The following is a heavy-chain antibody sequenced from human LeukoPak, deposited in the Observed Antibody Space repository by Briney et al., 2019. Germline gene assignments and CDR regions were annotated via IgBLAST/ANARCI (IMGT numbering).Heavy chain of an antibody. CDR2: TSSSGSST. J-gene: IGHJ4*02. D-gene: IGHD3-10*01. CDR1: GFTFSNFA. Sequence: PGGSPRLSCSASGFTFSNFAMYWVRQAPGKGLEFVSATSSSGSSTYYAHSVKGRFTISRDNSKNILYLQMSSLRAEDTAVYYCVKGYYVSGNYLDYWGQGTLVSVSS. CDR3: VKGYYVSGNYLDY. V-gene: IGHV3-64D*06.